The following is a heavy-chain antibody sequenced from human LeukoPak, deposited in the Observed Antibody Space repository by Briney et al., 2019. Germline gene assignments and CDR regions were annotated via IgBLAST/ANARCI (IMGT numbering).Heavy chain of an antibody. V-gene: IGHV4-61*01. CDR3: ARYGITIVRGGKYYFDS. D-gene: IGHD3-10*01. Sequence: PSETLSLTCTVSGGSVSSGSYYWSWIRQPPGKGLEWIGYIYYSGSTNYNPSLKSRVTISVDTSKNQFSLRLSSVTAEDTAVYYCARYGITIVRGGKYYFDSWGQGTLVTVSS. J-gene: IGHJ4*02. CDR2: IYYSGST. CDR1: GGSVSSGSYY.